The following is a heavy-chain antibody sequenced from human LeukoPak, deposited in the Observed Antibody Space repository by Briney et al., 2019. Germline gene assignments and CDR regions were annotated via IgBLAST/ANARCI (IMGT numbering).Heavy chain of an antibody. CDR2: IRSKANSYAT. CDR3: TRIYDSSGKGYYYYMAV. Sequence: GGSLRLSCAASGFTFSGSAMHWVRQASGKGLEWVGRIRSKANSYATAYAASVKGRFTISRDDSKNTAYLQMNSPKTEDTAVYYCTRIYDSSGKGYYYYMAVWGKGTTVTVSS. V-gene: IGHV3-73*01. D-gene: IGHD3-22*01. J-gene: IGHJ6*03. CDR1: GFTFSGSA.